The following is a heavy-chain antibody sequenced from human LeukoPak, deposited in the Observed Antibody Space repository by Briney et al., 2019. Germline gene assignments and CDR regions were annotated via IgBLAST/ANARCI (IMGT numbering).Heavy chain of an antibody. D-gene: IGHD3-10*02. J-gene: IGHJ6*03. CDR1: GFTFYSIG. V-gene: IGHV3-30*02. CDR2: IQYDGSNE. CDR3: PRILVRGVTRYYTYYLDV. Sequence: GGSLRLSCSGYGFTFYSIGIDWHGQAPGKGLEWVTFIQYDGSNEYYADSVKGRFTISRDNSKNTLFLQLNSPRGEDTAVYYWPRILVRGVTRYYTYYLDVWGKGTPVTVSS.